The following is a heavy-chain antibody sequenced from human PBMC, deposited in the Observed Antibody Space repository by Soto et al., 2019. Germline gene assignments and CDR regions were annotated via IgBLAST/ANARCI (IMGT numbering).Heavy chain of an antibody. CDR1: GGSISSYF. CDR2: IYYSGTT. CDR3: ARETGSGSYYDY. Sequence: LSLTCTGSGGSISSYFWSWIRQPPGKGLEWSGYIYYSGTTNYNPSLKNRVTISVDTSKNQFSLSLSSVTAADTGVYYCARETGSGSYYDYWGQGXLVTVYS. V-gene: IGHV4-59*01. D-gene: IGHD3-10*01. J-gene: IGHJ4*02.